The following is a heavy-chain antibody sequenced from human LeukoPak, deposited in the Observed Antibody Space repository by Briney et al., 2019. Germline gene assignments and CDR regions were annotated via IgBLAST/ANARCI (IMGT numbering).Heavy chain of an antibody. Sequence: SSETLSLTCTVSGGSISSGSYYWGWIRQPPGKGLEWIGSIYYSGSTYYNPSLKSRVTISVDTSKNQFSLKLSSVTAADTAVYYCARHVKIADWFGDRQYYFDYWGQGTLVTVSS. CDR3: ARHVKIADWFGDRQYYFDY. CDR1: GGSISSGSYY. J-gene: IGHJ4*02. CDR2: IYYSGST. V-gene: IGHV4-39*01. D-gene: IGHD3-10*01.